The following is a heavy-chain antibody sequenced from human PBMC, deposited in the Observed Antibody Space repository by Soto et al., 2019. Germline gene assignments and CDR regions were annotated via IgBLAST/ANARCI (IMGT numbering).Heavy chain of an antibody. CDR3: ARKATVTTCFDY. J-gene: IGHJ4*02. D-gene: IGHD4-17*01. CDR2: IYYGGST. CDR1: GGSISSGCYY. V-gene: IGHV4-31*03. Sequence: QVQLQESGPGLVKPSQTLSLTCTVSGGSISSGCYYWSWIRQHPVKGLEWIGYIYYGGSTYYNPSSKSRGNISVDTYKHQFSLKLSSVTAVGTAVYFCARKATVTTCFDYWGQGTLVTLSS.